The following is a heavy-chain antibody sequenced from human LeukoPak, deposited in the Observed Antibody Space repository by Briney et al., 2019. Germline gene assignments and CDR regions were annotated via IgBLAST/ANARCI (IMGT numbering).Heavy chain of an antibody. CDR2: INHSGGT. Sequence: PSEALSLTCAVYGGSFSGYYWSWIRQPPGKGLEWIGEINHSGGTNYNPSLKSRVTISVDTSKNQFSLKLSSVTAADTAVYYCARPAGYPGLNYFDYWGQGTLVTVSS. J-gene: IGHJ4*02. CDR1: GGSFSGYY. V-gene: IGHV4-34*01. D-gene: IGHD6-25*01. CDR3: ARPAGYPGLNYFDY.